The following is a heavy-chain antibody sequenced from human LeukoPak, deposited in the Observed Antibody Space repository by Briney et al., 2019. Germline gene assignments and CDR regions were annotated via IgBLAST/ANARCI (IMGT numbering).Heavy chain of an antibody. CDR1: GLTFSSYS. CDR3: ARDVVPAAVYYYYYGMDV. CDR2: ISSSSSYI. Sequence: GGSLRLSCAASGLTFSSYSMNWVRQAPGKGLEWVSSISSSSSYIYYADSVKGRFTISRDNAKNSLYLQMNSLRAEDTAVYYCARDVVPAAVYYYYYGMDVWGQGTTVTVSS. D-gene: IGHD2-2*01. J-gene: IGHJ6*02. V-gene: IGHV3-21*01.